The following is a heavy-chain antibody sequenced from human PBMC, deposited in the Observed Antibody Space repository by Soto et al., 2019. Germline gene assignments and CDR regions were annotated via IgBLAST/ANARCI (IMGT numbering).Heavy chain of an antibody. CDR2: ISSSSSYI. J-gene: IGHJ5*02. CDR1: GFTFSSYS. D-gene: IGHD3-3*01. Sequence: GGSLRLSCAASGFTFSSYSMNWVRQAPGKGLEWVSSISSSSSYIYYADSVKGRLTISRDNAKNSRYLQMNSLRAEDTAVYYCAREKDYDFWSGYPHNWFDPWGQGTLVTVSS. CDR3: AREKDYDFWSGYPHNWFDP. V-gene: IGHV3-21*01.